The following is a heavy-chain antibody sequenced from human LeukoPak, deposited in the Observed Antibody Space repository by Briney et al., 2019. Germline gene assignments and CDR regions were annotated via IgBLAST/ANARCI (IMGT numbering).Heavy chain of an antibody. Sequence: ASVKVSCTASGYTFTSYAMHWVRQAPGQRLEWMGWINAGNGNTKYSQKFQGRVTITRDTSASTAYMELSSLRSEDTAVYYCARDGGYDFWSGYQNWFDPWGQGTLVTVSS. J-gene: IGHJ5*02. CDR3: ARDGGYDFWSGYQNWFDP. D-gene: IGHD3-3*01. CDR2: INAGNGNT. CDR1: GYTFTSYA. V-gene: IGHV1-3*01.